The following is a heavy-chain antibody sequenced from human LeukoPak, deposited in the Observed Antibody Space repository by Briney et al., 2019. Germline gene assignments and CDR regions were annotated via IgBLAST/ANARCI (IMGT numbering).Heavy chain of an antibody. CDR3: ASPRPRTNYDFWSGYYFVCGMDV. CDR1: GYTFTSYA. V-gene: IGHV1-3*01. CDR2: INAGNGNT. Sequence: ASVKVSCKASGYTFTSYAMHWVRQAPGQRLEWMGWINAGNGNTKYSQKFQGRVTITRDTSASTAYMELSSLRSDDTAVYYCASPRPRTNYDFWSGYYFVCGMDVWGQGTTVTVSS. J-gene: IGHJ6*02. D-gene: IGHD3-3*01.